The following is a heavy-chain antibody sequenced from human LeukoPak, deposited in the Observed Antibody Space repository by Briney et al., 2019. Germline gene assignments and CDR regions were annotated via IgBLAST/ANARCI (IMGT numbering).Heavy chain of an antibody. D-gene: IGHD3-10*01. CDR1: GDSVSSTRW. CDR2: IHHSGST. J-gene: IGHJ4*02. Sequence: PSGTLSLTCAVSGDSVSSTRWWSWVRQPPGKGLEWIGEIHHSGSTTYNPSLKSRVIISVDKSENHFSLRLTSVTAADTAVYYCASRFDGSGSFVYWGQGTLVTVSS. V-gene: IGHV4-4*02. CDR3: ASRFDGSGSFVY.